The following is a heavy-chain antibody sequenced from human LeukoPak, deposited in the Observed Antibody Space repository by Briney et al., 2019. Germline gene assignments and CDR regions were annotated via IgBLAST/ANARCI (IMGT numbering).Heavy chain of an antibody. CDR1: GGTFSSYA. CDR2: IIPILGIA. J-gene: IGHJ4*02. CDR3: ARFHNGYARTEM. D-gene: IGHD5-18*01. Sequence: ASVTASCKASGGTFSSYAISWVRQAPGQGLEWMGRIIPILGIANYAQKFQGRVTITADKSTSTAYMELSSLRSEDTAVYYCARFHNGYARTEMWGQGTLVTVSS. V-gene: IGHV1-69*04.